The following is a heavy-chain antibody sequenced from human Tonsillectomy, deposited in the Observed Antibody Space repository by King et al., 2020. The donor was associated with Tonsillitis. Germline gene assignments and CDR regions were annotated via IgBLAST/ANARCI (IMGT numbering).Heavy chain of an antibody. D-gene: IGHD1-7*01. V-gene: IGHV3-73*01. Sequence: VQLVESGGGLVQPGGSLKLSCAASGFTFSGSGIHWVRQASGKGLEWVGRIRTKANNYATAYAASVKGRFTIFRDDSKNTAYLQMSSLKTEDTAVYYCTRHAGNYDHYYNYMDVWGKGTTVTVSS. CDR2: IRTKANNYAT. CDR1: GFTFSGSG. J-gene: IGHJ6*03. CDR3: TRHAGNYDHYYNYMDV.